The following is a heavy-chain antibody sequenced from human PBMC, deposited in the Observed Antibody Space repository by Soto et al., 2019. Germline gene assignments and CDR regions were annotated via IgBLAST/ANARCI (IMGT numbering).Heavy chain of an antibody. V-gene: IGHV6-1*01. CDR3: AKGDNLGPKTGYAFDP. CDR1: GDSVSSNTAA. J-gene: IGHJ5*02. D-gene: IGHD5-12*01. CDR2: TYFRSKWYN. Sequence: PSLTCAISGDSVSSNTAAWNWIRQSPSRGLEWLGRTYFRSKWYNDYAVSVKSRIIINPDTSNNQFSLQLNSVTPEDTAVYFCAKGDNLGPKTGYAFDPWGQGIMVTVSS.